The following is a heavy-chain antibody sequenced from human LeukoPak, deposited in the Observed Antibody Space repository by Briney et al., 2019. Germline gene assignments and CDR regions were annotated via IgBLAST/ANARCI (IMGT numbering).Heavy chain of an antibody. Sequence: GGSLRLSCAASGFTLSSYSMNWVRQAPGKGLEWVSSISSSSSYIYYADSVKGRFTISRDNAKNSLYLQMNSLRAEDTAVYYCARARSDDYGDYYDAFDIWGQETMVTVSS. D-gene: IGHD4-17*01. J-gene: IGHJ3*02. CDR2: ISSSSSYI. CDR3: ARARSDDYGDYYDAFDI. CDR1: GFTLSSYS. V-gene: IGHV3-21*01.